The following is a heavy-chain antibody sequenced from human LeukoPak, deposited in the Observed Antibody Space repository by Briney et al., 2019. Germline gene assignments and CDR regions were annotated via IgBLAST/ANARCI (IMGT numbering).Heavy chain of an antibody. J-gene: IGHJ4*02. V-gene: IGHV4-39*01. CDR1: GGSISSSSYY. Sequence: SETLSLTCTVSGGSISSSSYYWRWIRQPPGKGLEWIGSIYYSGSTYYNPSLKSRVTISVDTSKNQFSLKLSSVTAADTAVYYCARPGWERKGLFDYWGQGTLVTVSS. CDR3: ARPGWERKGLFDY. CDR2: IYYSGST. D-gene: IGHD1-26*01.